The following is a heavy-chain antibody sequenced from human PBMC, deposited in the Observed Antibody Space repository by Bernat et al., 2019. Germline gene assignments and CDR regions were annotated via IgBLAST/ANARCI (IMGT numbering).Heavy chain of an antibody. Sequence: QVQLVQSGAEVKKPGASVKVSCKASGYTFSGYAIHWLRQAPGQRLEWMGWINACNGHPQYSQKFQGRVTMTRDTSASTAYMELGRLRSEDTAVYSCARGYCSSTSCQYYFDFWGQGTLVTVSS. CDR1: GYTFSGYA. V-gene: IGHV1-3*01. D-gene: IGHD2-2*01. CDR2: INACNGHP. CDR3: ARGYCSSTSCQYYFDF. J-gene: IGHJ4*02.